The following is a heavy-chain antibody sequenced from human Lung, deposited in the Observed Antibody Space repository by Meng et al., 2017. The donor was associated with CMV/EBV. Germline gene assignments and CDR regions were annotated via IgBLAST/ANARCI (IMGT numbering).Heavy chain of an antibody. CDR2: IKEDGSEK. CDR1: RFTFGTYW. Sequence: GESLKISCAASRFTFGTYWMTWVRQAPGKGLEWVATIKEDGSEKYYVDSVKGRFAISRDNAQNSLYLQMDSLRAEDTAVYYCARGRFAFEFWGQGTLVT. J-gene: IGHJ4*02. D-gene: IGHD3-16*01. V-gene: IGHV3-7*01. CDR3: ARGRFAFEF.